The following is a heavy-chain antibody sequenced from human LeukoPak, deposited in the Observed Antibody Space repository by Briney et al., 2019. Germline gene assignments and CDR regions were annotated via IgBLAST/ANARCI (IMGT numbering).Heavy chain of an antibody. CDR3: AKGPAAAHNYYGMDV. CDR2: IISSGTTM. D-gene: IGHD2-2*01. V-gene: IGHV3-48*01. Sequence: GGSLRLSCAASGFTFSSYAMHWVRQAPGKGLEWVSNIISSGTTMYYADSVKGRFTVSRDNAKNSLYLQMNSLRAEDTAVYYCAKGPAAAHNYYGMDVWGQGTTVTVSS. CDR1: GFTFSSYA. J-gene: IGHJ6*02.